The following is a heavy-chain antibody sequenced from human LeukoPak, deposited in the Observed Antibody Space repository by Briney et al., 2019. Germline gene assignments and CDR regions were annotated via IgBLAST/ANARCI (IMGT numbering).Heavy chain of an antibody. CDR2: ISGSGGGT. CDR3: AKAFSSSWYGFDY. Sequence: GGSLRLSCAASGFTFTNYAMTWVRQAPGQGLEWVSGISGSGGGTYYTDSVKGRFTISRDNSKNTLYSQMNSLRPEDTAIYYCAKAFSSSWYGFDYWGQGTLVTVSS. V-gene: IGHV3-23*01. D-gene: IGHD6-13*01. CDR1: GFTFTNYA. J-gene: IGHJ4*02.